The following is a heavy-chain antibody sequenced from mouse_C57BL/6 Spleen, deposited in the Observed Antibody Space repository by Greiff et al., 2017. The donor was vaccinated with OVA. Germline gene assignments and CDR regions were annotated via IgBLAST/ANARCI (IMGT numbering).Heavy chain of an antibody. J-gene: IGHJ2*01. V-gene: IGHV1-26*01. Sequence: EVQLQQSGPELVKPGASVKISCKASGYTFTDYYMNWVKQSHGKSLEWIGDINPNNGGTSYNQKFKGKATLTVDKSSSTAYMELRSLTSEDSAVYYCARGTRVYFDYWGQGTTLTVSS. CDR2: INPNNGGT. CDR3: ARGTRVYFDY. CDR1: GYTFTDYY.